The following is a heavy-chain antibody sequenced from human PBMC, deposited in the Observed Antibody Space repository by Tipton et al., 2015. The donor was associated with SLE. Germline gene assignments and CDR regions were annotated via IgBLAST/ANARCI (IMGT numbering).Heavy chain of an antibody. CDR1: GGSISSGDYY. CDR3: ARARGYYYEGSGYSYWFDS. CDR2: IYYSGRT. V-gene: IGHV4-30-4*08. Sequence: LRLSCTVSGGSISSGDYYWSWIRQPPGKGLEWIGYIYYSGRTYYNPSLKSRVTISVDTSKNQFSLKLSSVTAADTAVYYCARARGYYYEGSGYSYWFDSWGQGTLVTVSS. J-gene: IGHJ5*01. D-gene: IGHD3-22*01.